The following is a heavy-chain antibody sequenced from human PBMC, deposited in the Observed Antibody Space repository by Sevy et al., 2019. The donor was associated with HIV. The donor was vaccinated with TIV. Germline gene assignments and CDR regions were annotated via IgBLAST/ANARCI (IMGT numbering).Heavy chain of an antibody. CDR3: ARGRVIFDY. CDR1: AYTFSDYY. J-gene: IGHJ4*02. V-gene: IGHV1-2*02. CDR2: INPNSGVT. Sequence: ASVKVSCKASAYTFSDYYMHWLRQAPGQGLEWMGYINPNSGVTNYARKFRGRVTVTADTSLSTVYMELRSLRYDDTALYYCARGRVIFDYWGQGTLVTVSS.